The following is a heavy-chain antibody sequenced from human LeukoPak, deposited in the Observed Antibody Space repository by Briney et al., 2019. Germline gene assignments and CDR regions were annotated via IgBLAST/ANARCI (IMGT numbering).Heavy chain of an antibody. D-gene: IGHD6-13*01. V-gene: IGHV5-51*01. CDR1: GYTFTSYG. CDR2: IYPGDSDT. Sequence: KVSCKASGYTFTSYGISGVRQAPGQGLEWMGIIYPGDSDTRYSPSFQGQVTISADKSISTAYLQWSSLKASDTAMYYCARGGRSSSLYDYWGQGTVVTV. J-gene: IGHJ4*02. CDR3: ARGGRSSSLYDY.